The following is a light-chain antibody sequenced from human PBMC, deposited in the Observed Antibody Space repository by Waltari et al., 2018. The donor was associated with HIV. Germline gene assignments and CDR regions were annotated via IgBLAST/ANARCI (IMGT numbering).Light chain of an antibody. V-gene: IGLV2-23*01. J-gene: IGLJ2*01. CDR2: EAI. CDR3: SSYGGSSIWL. CDR1: SSDVGNYNL. Sequence: SALTQPASVSGSPAQSITISCTGTSSDVGNYNLVSWYQQHPGKAPKLIIYEAIRRPSGVSDRISGSKSASTASLTISELQADDEADYFCSSYGGSSIWLFGGGTKLTV.